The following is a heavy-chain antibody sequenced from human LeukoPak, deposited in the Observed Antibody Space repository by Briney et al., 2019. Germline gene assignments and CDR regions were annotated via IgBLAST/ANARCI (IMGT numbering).Heavy chain of an antibody. CDR3: ARDLKSGSGSSMGDYYFDY. V-gene: IGHV3-30*04. CDR1: GFTFSSYA. D-gene: IGHD3-10*01. Sequence: GGSLRLSCAASGFTFSSYAMHWVRQAPGKGLEWVAVIPYDGSNKYYADSVKGRFTISRDNSKNTLYLQMNSLRAEDTAVYYCARDLKSGSGSSMGDYYFDYWGQGTLVTVSS. J-gene: IGHJ4*02. CDR2: IPYDGSNK.